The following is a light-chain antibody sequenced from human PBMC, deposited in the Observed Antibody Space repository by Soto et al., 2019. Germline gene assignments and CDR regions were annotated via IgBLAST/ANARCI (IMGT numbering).Light chain of an antibody. CDR2: DVS. Sequence: QAVVTQPASVSGSPGQSITISCTGTSSDVGGYNYVSWYQQQPGKAPKLMIYDVSNRPSGVSNRFSGSKSGNTASLTISGIQAEDEADYYCSSYTSSSTLVFGGGTKLTVL. CDR1: SSDVGGYNY. CDR3: SSYTSSSTLV. J-gene: IGLJ3*02. V-gene: IGLV2-14*01.